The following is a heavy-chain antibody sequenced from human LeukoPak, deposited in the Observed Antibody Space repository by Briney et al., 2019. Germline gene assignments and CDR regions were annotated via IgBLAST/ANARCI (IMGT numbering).Heavy chain of an antibody. CDR1: GYTFTSYY. D-gene: IGHD2-15*01. J-gene: IGHJ4*02. Sequence: ASVKVSCKASGYTFTSYYMHWVRQAPGQGLEWMGIINPSGGSTSYAQKLQGRVTMTRDMSTSTVYMELSSLRSEDTAVYYCARVSGGNPYYFDYWGQGTLVTVSS. V-gene: IGHV1-46*01. CDR3: ARVSGGNPYYFDY. CDR2: INPSGGST.